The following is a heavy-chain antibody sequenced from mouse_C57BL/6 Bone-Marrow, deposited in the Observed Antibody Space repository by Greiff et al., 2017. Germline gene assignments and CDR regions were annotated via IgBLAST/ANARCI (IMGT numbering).Heavy chain of an antibody. CDR2: IYPGDGDT. CDR1: GYAFSSYW. D-gene: IGHD1-1*01. Sequence: QVQLKQSGAELVKPGASVKISCKASGYAFSSYWMNWVKQRPGKGLEWIGQIYPGDGDTNYNGKFKGKATLTADKSSSTAYMQLSSLTSEDSAVYFCARCHSTVVATEAMDYWGQGTSVTVSS. J-gene: IGHJ4*01. V-gene: IGHV1-80*01. CDR3: ARCHSTVVATEAMDY.